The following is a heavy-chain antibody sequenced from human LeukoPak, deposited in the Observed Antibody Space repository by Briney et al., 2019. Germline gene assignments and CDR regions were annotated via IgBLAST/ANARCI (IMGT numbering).Heavy chain of an antibody. V-gene: IGHV1-2*02. CDR2: INPNSGGT. CDR1: GYTFSGYY. J-gene: IGHJ4*02. Sequence: GASVKVSRNASGYTFSGYYMHWVRQAPGQGLERMGWINPNSGGTKYAQKFPGRVTMTRDTSISTAYMEVSSLRSDDTAVYYCARDFGASSGWYDYWGQGTLVTVSS. CDR3: ARDFGASSGWYDY. D-gene: IGHD6-19*01.